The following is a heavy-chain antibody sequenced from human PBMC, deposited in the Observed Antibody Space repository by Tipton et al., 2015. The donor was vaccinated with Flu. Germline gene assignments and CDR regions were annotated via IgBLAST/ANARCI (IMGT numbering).Heavy chain of an antibody. V-gene: IGHV1-69*13. CDR1: GYTFTNYG. Sequence: QSGAEVKKPGASVKVSCKASGYTFTNYGITWVRQAPGQGLEWMGGIIAIFGTVNYGQNFQGRVTISADESTSTVYMELNNLRSEDTAVYYCARGPYYYYSYMDVWGKGTTVTVSS. CDR2: IIAIFGTV. CDR3: ARGPYYYYSYMDV. J-gene: IGHJ6*03.